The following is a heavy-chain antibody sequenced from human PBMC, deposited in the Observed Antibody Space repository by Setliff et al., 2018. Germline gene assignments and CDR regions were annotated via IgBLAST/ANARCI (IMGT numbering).Heavy chain of an antibody. CDR2: IIPVFRTA. CDR1: GGTFRSDG. J-gene: IGHJ4*02. CDR3: ARAGSAPAGRKGILEY. Sequence: SVKVSCKASGGTFRSDGFNWVRQAPGQGLEWMGRIIPVFRTAKYAPKFQGRVTITADESTTTAYMELNSLTSEDTAVYYCARAGSAPAGRKGILEYWGQGSLVTVSS. D-gene: IGHD6-13*01. V-gene: IGHV1-69*13.